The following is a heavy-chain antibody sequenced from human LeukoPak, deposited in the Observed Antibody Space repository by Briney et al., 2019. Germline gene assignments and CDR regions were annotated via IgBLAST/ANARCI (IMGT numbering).Heavy chain of an antibody. Sequence: GESLKISCKGSGYSFTSYWIGWVRKMPGKGLEWMGIIYPGDSDTRYSPSFQGQVTISADKSISTAYLQWSSLKASDTAMYYCARNGHDGSSLGQNFDYWGQGTLVTVSS. D-gene: IGHD6-6*01. CDR3: ARNGHDGSSLGQNFDY. CDR1: GYSFTSYW. CDR2: IYPGDSDT. J-gene: IGHJ4*02. V-gene: IGHV5-51*01.